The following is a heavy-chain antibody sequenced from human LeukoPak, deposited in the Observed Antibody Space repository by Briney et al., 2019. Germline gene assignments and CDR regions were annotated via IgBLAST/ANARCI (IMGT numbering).Heavy chain of an antibody. D-gene: IGHD3-22*01. V-gene: IGHV1-69*13. CDR2: IIPIFGTA. CDR1: GGTFSSYA. J-gene: IGHJ4*02. Sequence: SVKVSCKASGGTFSSYAISWVRQAPGQGLEWMGGIIPIFGTANYAQKFQGRVTITADESTSTAYMELSSLRSEDTAVYYCASVPYYYDSSGYYSDYWGQGTLVTVSS. CDR3: ASVPYYYDSSGYYSDY.